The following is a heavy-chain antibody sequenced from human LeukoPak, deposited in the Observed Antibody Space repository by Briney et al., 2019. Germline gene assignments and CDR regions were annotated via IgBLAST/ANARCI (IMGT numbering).Heavy chain of an antibody. D-gene: IGHD3-3*01. V-gene: IGHV1-8*03. CDR1: GGTFSSYA. CDR2: MNPNSGNT. J-gene: IGHJ4*02. CDR3: ARAYRDFWSGYSNFDY. Sequence: WASVKVSCKASGGTFSSYAINWVRQATGQGLEWMGWMNPNSGNTGYAQKFQGRVTITGNTSISTAYMELSSLRSEDTAVYYCARAYRDFWSGYSNFDYWGQGTLVTVSS.